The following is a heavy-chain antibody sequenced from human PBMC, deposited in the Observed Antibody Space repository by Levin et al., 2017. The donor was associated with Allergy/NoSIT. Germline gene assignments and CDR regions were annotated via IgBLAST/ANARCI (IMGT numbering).Heavy chain of an antibody. CDR3: ARVVTMFGVARLGYYYYYMDV. D-gene: IGHD3-3*01. CDR1: GGTFSNYT. Sequence: SVKVSCKASGGTFSNYTISWVRQAPRQGLEWMGGIIPIFGTANYAQKFQGRVTITADKSTSTAYMELSSLRSEDTAVYYCARVVTMFGVARLGYYYYYMDVWGKGTTVTVSS. J-gene: IGHJ6*03. CDR2: IIPIFGTA. V-gene: IGHV1-69*06.